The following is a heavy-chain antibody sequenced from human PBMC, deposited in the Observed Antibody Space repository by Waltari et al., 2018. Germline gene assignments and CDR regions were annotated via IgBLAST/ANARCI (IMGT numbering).Heavy chain of an antibody. CDR2: IYHSGST. V-gene: IGHV4-39*01. Sequence: QLQLQESGPGLVKPSETLSLTCTVPGGSISRRNSYWGWIRQPPGKGLDWIASIYHSGSTYYNPSLKNRVTISVDTSKNQFSLKLTSVTAADTAVYYCARIYGSGSPIPSVDYWGQGTLVTVSS. CDR1: GGSISRRNSY. CDR3: ARIYGSGSPIPSVDY. D-gene: IGHD3-10*01. J-gene: IGHJ4*02.